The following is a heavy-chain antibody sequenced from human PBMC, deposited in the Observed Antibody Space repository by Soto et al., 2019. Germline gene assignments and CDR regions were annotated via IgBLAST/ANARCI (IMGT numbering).Heavy chain of an antibody. J-gene: IGHJ6*02. Sequence: ASVKVSCKASAGTFSSYAISWVRQAPGQGLEWMGRIIPIFGTSNYAQTFQGRVTITADESTRTAYMEPSSLRSEDTAVYYCARHRWGMWFRFGMDVWGQGTTVTVSS. CDR1: AGTFSSYA. CDR2: IIPIFGTS. D-gene: IGHD3-16*01. CDR3: ARHRWGMWFRFGMDV. V-gene: IGHV1-69*13.